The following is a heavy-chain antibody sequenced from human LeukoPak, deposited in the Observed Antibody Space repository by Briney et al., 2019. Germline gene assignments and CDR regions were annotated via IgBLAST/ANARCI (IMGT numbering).Heavy chain of an antibody. V-gene: IGHV4-59*01. D-gene: IGHD3-9*01. J-gene: IGHJ6*02. CDR1: GGSISSYY. Sequence: PSETLSLTCTVSGGSISSYYWSWIQQPPGKGLEWIGYIYYNGRTNYNPSLKSRVTISVDTSKNQFSLKLSSVTAADTAVYYCARTGPHYYYGMDVWGQGTTVTVSS. CDR2: IYYNGRT. CDR3: ARTGPHYYYGMDV.